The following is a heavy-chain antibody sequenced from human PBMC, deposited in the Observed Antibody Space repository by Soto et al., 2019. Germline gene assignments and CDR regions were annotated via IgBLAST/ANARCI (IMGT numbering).Heavy chain of an antibody. CDR1: GYTFTSYA. CDR2: INAGNGNT. J-gene: IGHJ5*02. V-gene: IGHV1-3*01. D-gene: IGHD3-16*02. CDR3: ARDPYEYVWGSYRYTGWFDP. Sequence: QVQLVQSGAEVKKPGASVKVSCKASGYTFTSYAMHWVRQAPGQRLEWMGWINAGNGNTKYSQKFQGRVTITRDTAGSTADRELSSLRSEDTAVYYCARDPYEYVWGSYRYTGWFDPWGQGTLVTVSS.